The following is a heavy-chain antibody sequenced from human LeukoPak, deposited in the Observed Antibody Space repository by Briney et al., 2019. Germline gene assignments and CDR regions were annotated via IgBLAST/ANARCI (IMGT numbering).Heavy chain of an antibody. D-gene: IGHD3-10*01. J-gene: IGHJ4*02. CDR1: GFTFSSYG. Sequence: PGGSLRLSCAASGFTFSSYGMHWVRQAPGKGLEWVAFIRYDGSNKYYADSVKGRFTISRDNAKNSLYLQMNSLRAEDTAVYYCAREAGYYGSGTYYDYWGQGTLVTVSS. V-gene: IGHV3-30*02. CDR2: IRYDGSNK. CDR3: AREAGYYGSGTYYDY.